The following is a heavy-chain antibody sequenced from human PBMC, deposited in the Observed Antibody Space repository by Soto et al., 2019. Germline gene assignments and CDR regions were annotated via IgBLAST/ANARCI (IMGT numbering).Heavy chain of an antibody. CDR1: GYTFTTYA. CDR2: INAGNGNT. Sequence: ASVKVSCKASGYTFTTYAMHWVRQAPGQRLEWMGWINAGNGNTKYSQNFQGRVTITRDTSASTAYMELSSLRSEDTAVYYCAKDRGSGWGNDAFDIWGQGTMVTVSS. CDR3: AKDRGSGWGNDAFDI. J-gene: IGHJ3*02. D-gene: IGHD6-19*01. V-gene: IGHV1-3*01.